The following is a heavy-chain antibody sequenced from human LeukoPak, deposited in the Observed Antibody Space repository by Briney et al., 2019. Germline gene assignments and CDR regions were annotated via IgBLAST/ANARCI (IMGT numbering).Heavy chain of an antibody. CDR2: ISGSGGST. CDR3: AKACSSGYYLSHYFDY. V-gene: IGHV3-23*01. J-gene: IGHJ4*02. CDR1: GFTFSSYA. Sequence: GGSLRLSCAASGFTFSSYAMSWVRQAPGKGLEWVSAISGSGGSTYYADSVKGRFTISRDNSKNTLYLQMNSLRAEDTAVYYCAKACSSGYYLSHYFDYWGQGTLVIVSS. D-gene: IGHD3-22*01.